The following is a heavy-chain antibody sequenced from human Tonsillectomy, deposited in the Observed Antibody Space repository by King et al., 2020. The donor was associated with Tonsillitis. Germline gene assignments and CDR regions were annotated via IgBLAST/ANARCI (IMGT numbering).Heavy chain of an antibody. CDR1: GFTFSTYA. Sequence: EVQLVESGGGLVQPGGSLRLSCATSGFTFSTYAMSWVRQAPGKGLVWVSAISGSGSGTYYADSVKGRFTISRDTSKNTLYLQMNCLRAEDTAVYYCAKDMYSTSSNFDSWGQGTLVTVSS. V-gene: IGHV3-23*04. CDR2: ISGSGSGT. CDR3: AKDMYSTSSNFDS. D-gene: IGHD6-6*01. J-gene: IGHJ4*02.